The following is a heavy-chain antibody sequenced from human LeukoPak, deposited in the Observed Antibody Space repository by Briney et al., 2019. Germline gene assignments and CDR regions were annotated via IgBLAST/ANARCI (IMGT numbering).Heavy chain of an antibody. V-gene: IGHV1-18*01. CDR3: ARDTYCSGTSCFPYYMDV. J-gene: IGHJ6*03. Sequence: ASVKVSCKASGYAFTSYGISWVRQAPGQGVEWMGWINAYYGNTNYAQKLQDRVTMTIDTSTRIPYMELRSLRSDDTAVYYCARDTYCSGTSCFPYYMDVWGTGTTVTVSS. CDR1: GYAFTSYG. CDR2: INAYYGNT. D-gene: IGHD2-2*01.